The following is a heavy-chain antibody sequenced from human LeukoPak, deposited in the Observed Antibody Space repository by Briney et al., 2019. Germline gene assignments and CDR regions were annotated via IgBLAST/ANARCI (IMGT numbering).Heavy chain of an antibody. CDR2: IYNGENT. V-gene: IGHV4-4*07. CDR3: ANSISMDFEY. CDR1: GGSVSTYY. D-gene: IGHD2/OR15-2a*01. Sequence: SETLSLTCTVSGGSVSTYYWNWIRQPAGKGLEWIGRIYNGENTNYSPSLESRVTISIDGSKTQFSLKLTSVTAADTAVYYCANSISMDFEYWGQGTLVTVSS. J-gene: IGHJ4*02.